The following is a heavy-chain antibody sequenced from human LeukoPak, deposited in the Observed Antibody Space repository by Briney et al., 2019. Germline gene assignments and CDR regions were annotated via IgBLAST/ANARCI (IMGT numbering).Heavy chain of an antibody. CDR3: AREIGGSWGGNYFDY. D-gene: IGHD6-13*01. J-gene: IGHJ4*02. Sequence: PGGSLRLSCAASGFTFSSYSMNWVRQAPGKGLEWVSSISSSSSYIYYADSVKGRFTISRDNAKNSLYLQMNSLRAEDTAVYYCAREIGGSWGGNYFDYWGQGTLVTVSS. V-gene: IGHV3-21*04. CDR1: GFTFSSYS. CDR2: ISSSSSYI.